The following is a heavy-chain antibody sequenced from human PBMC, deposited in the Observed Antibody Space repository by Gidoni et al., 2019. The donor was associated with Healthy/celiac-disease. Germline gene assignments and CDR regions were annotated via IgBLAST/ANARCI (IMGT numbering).Heavy chain of an antibody. CDR1: GLPFISYG. Sequence: QVQLVESGGGVVQPGRSLRLSCAASGLPFISYGMHWVRKAPGKGLEWVAFIWFDGSKNYYADSVRGRFTISRDNSRSTLYLQVNSLRVEDTAVYYCMRDRGDYYYMDVWGKGTTVTVSS. J-gene: IGHJ6*03. V-gene: IGHV3-33*01. CDR2: IWFDGSKN. CDR3: MRDRGDYYYMDV. D-gene: IGHD3-10*01.